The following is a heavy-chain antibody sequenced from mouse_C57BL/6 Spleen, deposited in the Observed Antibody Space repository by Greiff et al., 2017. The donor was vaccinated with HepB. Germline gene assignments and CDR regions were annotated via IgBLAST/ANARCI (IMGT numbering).Heavy chain of an antibody. Sequence: EVKVEESGGGLVQPGGSLKLSCAASGFTFSDYGMAWVRQAPRKGPEWVAFISNLAYSIYYADTVTGRFTISRENAKNTLYLEMSSLRSEDTAMYYCARRGYGSSYGYFDVWGTGTTVTVSS. CDR2: ISNLAYSI. D-gene: IGHD1-1*01. J-gene: IGHJ1*03. CDR3: ARRGYGSSYGYFDV. V-gene: IGHV5-15*04. CDR1: GFTFSDYG.